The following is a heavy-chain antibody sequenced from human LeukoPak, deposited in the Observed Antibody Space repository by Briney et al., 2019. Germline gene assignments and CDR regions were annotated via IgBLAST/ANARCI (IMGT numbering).Heavy chain of an antibody. Sequence: PSETLSLTCAVSGVSISSNYWWTWVRQPPGKGLEWIGEIYHSGTTNYSPSLKSRVTISVDKSKNQFSLMLTSVTAADTAVYFCVRGDSSGYDVDYWGQGTLVTVSS. D-gene: IGHD3-22*01. CDR1: GVSISSNYW. J-gene: IGHJ4*02. CDR3: VRGDSSGYDVDY. V-gene: IGHV4-4*02. CDR2: IYHSGTT.